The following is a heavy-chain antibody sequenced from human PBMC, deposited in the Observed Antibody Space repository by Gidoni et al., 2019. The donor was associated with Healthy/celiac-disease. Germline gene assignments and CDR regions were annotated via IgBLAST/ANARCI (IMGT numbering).Heavy chain of an antibody. V-gene: IGHV3-23*01. CDR1: GFTFSSYA. D-gene: IGHD3-22*01. CDR3: ANSQKMLYYYDSSGYTPPANYYYGMDV. CDR2: ISGSGGST. J-gene: IGHJ6*02. Sequence: EVQLLESGGGLVQPGGSLRLSCAASGFTFSSYAMSGVRQAPGKGLEWVSAISGSGGSTYYADSVKVRFTISRDNSKNTLYLQMNSLRAEDTAVYYCANSQKMLYYYDSSGYTPPANYYYGMDVWGQGTTVTVSS.